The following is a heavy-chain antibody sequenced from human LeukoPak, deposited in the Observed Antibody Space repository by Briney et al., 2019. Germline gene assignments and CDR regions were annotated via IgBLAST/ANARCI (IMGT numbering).Heavy chain of an antibody. CDR1: GFTFINAW. Sequence: KPGGSLRLPCAASGFTFINAWMGWAGQAPGEGLDWVGRLQRKTDGGTTDYAAPVKGRFTISRDDTKDIVYLQMNSLTTEDTVVYYCATDLLDYWGQGTLVTVSS. CDR3: ATDLLDY. J-gene: IGHJ4*02. CDR2: LQRKTDGGTT. V-gene: IGHV3-15*01.